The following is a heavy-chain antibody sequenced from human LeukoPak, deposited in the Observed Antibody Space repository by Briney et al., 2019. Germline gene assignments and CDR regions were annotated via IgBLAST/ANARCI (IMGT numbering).Heavy chain of an antibody. CDR2: INSDGSRT. CDR1: GFTFSSYW. CDR3: AKSITMLSSGLDAFDI. V-gene: IGHV3-74*01. Sequence: GGSLRLSCTASGFTFSSYWMHWVRQVPGKGLVWVSRINSDGSRTDYADSVKGRFTISRDNSKNTLYLQMNSLRAEDTAVYYCAKSITMLSSGLDAFDIWGQGTMVTVSS. D-gene: IGHD3-10*02. J-gene: IGHJ3*02.